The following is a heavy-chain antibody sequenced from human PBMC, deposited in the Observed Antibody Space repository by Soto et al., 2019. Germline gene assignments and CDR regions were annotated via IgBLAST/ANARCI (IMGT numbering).Heavy chain of an antibody. CDR2: IIPIFGTA. D-gene: IGHD4-17*01. Sequence: GASVKVSCKASGGTFSSYAISWVRQAPRQGLEWMGGIIPIFGTANYAQKFQGRVTITADESTSTAYMELSSLRSEDTAVYYCARARDYGAPRAFDIWGQGTMVTV. CDR3: ARARDYGAPRAFDI. CDR1: GGTFSSYA. J-gene: IGHJ3*02. V-gene: IGHV1-69*13.